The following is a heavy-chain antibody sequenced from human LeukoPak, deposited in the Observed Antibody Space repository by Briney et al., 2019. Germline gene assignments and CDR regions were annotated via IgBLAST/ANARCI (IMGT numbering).Heavy chain of an antibody. V-gene: IGHV1-69*04. CDR2: IIPILGIA. CDR1: GGTFSSYA. Sequence: SVTVSCKASGGTFSSYAISWVRQAPGQGLEWMGRIIPILGIANYAQTFQGRVTITADKSTTTAYMELSRLRSEARAVYYCARDGDEGYYDSSGYFDYWGQGTLVTVSS. J-gene: IGHJ4*02. CDR3: ARDGDEGYYDSSGYFDY. D-gene: IGHD3-22*01.